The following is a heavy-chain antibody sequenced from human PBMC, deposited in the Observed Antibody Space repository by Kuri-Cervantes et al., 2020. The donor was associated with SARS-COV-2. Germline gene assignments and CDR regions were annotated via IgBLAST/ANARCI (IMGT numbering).Heavy chain of an antibody. Sequence: SETLSLTCAISGDSVSSNSAGWNWITQSPSRGLEWLGRTYYRSKWYHDYAVSVKSRIIINPDTSKNQFSLQLSSVTPEDTAVYYCARGTTGTLDYWGQGTLVTVSS. D-gene: IGHD1-1*01. CDR2: TYYRSKWYH. CDR3: ARGTTGTLDY. J-gene: IGHJ4*02. V-gene: IGHV6-1*01. CDR1: GDSVSSNSAG.